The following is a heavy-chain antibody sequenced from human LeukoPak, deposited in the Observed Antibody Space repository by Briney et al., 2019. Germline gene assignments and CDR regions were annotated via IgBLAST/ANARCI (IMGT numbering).Heavy chain of an antibody. CDR1: GGSFSGYY. V-gene: IGHV4-34*01. CDR2: INHSGST. Sequence: PSETLSLTCAVYGGSFSGYYWSLIRQPPGKGLEWIGEINHSGSTNYNPSLKSRVTISVDTSKNQFSLKLSSVTAADTAVYYCARDVPFDYWGQGTLVTVSS. CDR3: ARDVPFDY. J-gene: IGHJ4*02.